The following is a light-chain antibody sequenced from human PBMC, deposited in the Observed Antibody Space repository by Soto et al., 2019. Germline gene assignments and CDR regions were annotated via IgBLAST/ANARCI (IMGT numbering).Light chain of an antibody. CDR2: RNS. Sequence: QSVLTQPPSASGTPGQRVTISCSGSSSNIGKNSVYWYQQLPGTAPKLLIYRNSQRPSGVPDRFSGSKSGTSASLAISGLRSEDEGDYYCAAWDDSLSGLYVFGTGTKVTVL. V-gene: IGLV1-47*01. CDR3: AAWDDSLSGLYV. J-gene: IGLJ1*01. CDR1: SSNIGKNS.